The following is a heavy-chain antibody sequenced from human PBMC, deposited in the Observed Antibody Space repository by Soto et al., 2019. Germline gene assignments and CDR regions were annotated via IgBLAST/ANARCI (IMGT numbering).Heavy chain of an antibody. Sequence: SETLSLTCTVSGGSVSSGSYYWSWIRQPPGKGLEWIGYIYYSGSTNYNPSLKSRVTISVDTSKNQFSLKLSSVTAADTAVYYCARDQGDYYDSSGPLGMDVWGQGTTVTVSS. CDR2: IYYSGST. CDR3: ARDQGDYYDSSGPLGMDV. D-gene: IGHD3-22*01. V-gene: IGHV4-61*01. CDR1: GGSVSSGSYY. J-gene: IGHJ6*02.